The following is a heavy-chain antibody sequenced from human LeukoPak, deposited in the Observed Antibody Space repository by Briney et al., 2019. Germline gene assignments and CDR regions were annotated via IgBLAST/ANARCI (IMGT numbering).Heavy chain of an antibody. CDR1: GFTFSSYG. J-gene: IGHJ4*02. CDR2: IWYDGSNK. CDR3: AVEYSSSSEGFDY. V-gene: IGHV3-33*01. Sequence: GGSLRLSCAASGFTFSSYGMHWVRQAPDKGQEWVAVIWYDGSNKYYADSVKGRFTISRDNSKNTLYLQMNSLRAEDTAVYYCAVEYSSSSEGFDYWGQGTLVTVSS. D-gene: IGHD6-6*01.